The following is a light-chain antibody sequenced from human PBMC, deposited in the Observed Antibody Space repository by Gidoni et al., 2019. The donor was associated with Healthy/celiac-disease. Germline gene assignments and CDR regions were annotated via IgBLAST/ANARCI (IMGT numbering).Light chain of an antibody. CDR3: QQRSNWPPVIT. V-gene: IGKV3-11*01. CDR2: DAS. Sequence: EIVLTQSPATLSLSPEERATLSCRASQSVSSYLAWYQQKPGQAPRLLIYDASNRATGIQARFSGSGSGTDFTLTISSLELEDFAVYYCQQRSNWPPVITFGQGTRLEIK. J-gene: IGKJ5*01. CDR1: QSVSSY.